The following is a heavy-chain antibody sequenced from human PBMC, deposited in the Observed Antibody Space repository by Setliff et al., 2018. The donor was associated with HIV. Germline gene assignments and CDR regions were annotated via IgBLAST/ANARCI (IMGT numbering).Heavy chain of an antibody. CDR3: ALSRTYYYDRSGYWDAFDI. Sequence: SGPTLVNPTQTLTLTCTFSGFSLTTGEMCVSWIRQPPGKALEWLARIDRDDDKYYSTSLKSRLTISKDTSKNQVVLTMTNLDPADTATYFCALSRTYYYDRSGYWDAFDIWGQGTMVTVSS. V-gene: IGHV2-70*11. CDR2: IDRDDDK. CDR1: GFSLTTGEMC. J-gene: IGHJ3*02. D-gene: IGHD3-22*01.